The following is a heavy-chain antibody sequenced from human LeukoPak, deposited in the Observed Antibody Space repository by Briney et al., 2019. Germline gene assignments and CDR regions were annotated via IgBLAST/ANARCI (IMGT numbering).Heavy chain of an antibody. V-gene: IGHV3-74*01. CDR2: INTDGSST. CDR1: GFTFSSYW. Sequence: GGSLRLSCAASGFTFSSYWMHWVRQAPGKGLVWVSRINTDGSSTSYADSAKGRFTISRDNSKSMVYLQMDRLRAEDTAVYYCARCKGGWSDHFYGMDVWGQGTTVTVSS. CDR3: ARCKGGWSDHFYGMDV. D-gene: IGHD6-19*01. J-gene: IGHJ6*02.